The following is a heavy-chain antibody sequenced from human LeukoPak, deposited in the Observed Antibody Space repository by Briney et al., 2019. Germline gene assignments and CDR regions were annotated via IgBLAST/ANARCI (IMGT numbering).Heavy chain of an antibody. CDR3: ARIQLLRWAFDV. J-gene: IGHJ3*01. Sequence: SETLSLTCTVSGGSISSYYWSWIRQPPGKGLEWIGYIYYSGSTNYNPSLKSRVTISVDTSKNQFSLKLSSVTAADTAVYYCARIQLLRWAFDVWGQGTMVTVSS. V-gene: IGHV4-59*01. CDR1: GGSISSYY. D-gene: IGHD5-18*01. CDR2: IYYSGST.